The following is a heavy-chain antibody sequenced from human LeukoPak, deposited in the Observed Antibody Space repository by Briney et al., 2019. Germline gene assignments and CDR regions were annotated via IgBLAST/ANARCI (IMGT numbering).Heavy chain of an antibody. V-gene: IGHV1-69*04. CDR3: ARTPCSGGSCYSSNKYYYYGMDV. CDR2: IIPILGIA. D-gene: IGHD2-15*01. CDR1: GGTFSSYA. J-gene: IGHJ6*02. Sequence: SAKVSCKASGGTFSSYAISWVRQAPGQGLEWMGRIIPILGIANYAQKFQGRVTITADKSTSTAYMELSSLRSEDTAVYYCARTPCSGGSCYSSNKYYYYGMDVWGQGTTVTVSS.